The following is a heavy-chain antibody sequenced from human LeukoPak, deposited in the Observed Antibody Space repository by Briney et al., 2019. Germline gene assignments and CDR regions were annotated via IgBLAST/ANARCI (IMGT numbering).Heavy chain of an antibody. CDR3: ASYYYDSSGYISTAFDI. CDR2: IIPIFGTA. D-gene: IGHD3-22*01. CDR1: GGTFSSYA. V-gene: IGHV1-69*06. J-gene: IGHJ3*02. Sequence: GASVKVSCKASGGTFSSYAISWVRQAPGQGLEWMGGIIPIFGTANYAQKFQGRVTMTEDTSTDTAYMELSSLRSEDTAVYYCASYYYDSSGYISTAFDIWGQGTMVTVSS.